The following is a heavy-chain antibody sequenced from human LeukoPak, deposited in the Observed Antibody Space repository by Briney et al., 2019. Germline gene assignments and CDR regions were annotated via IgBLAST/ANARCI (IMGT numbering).Heavy chain of an antibody. CDR1: GFTFSDYY. D-gene: IGHD3-10*01. Sequence: GGSLRLSCAASGFTFSDYYMSWIRQAPGKGLECVSYISSSGSTIYYADSVKGRFTISRDNAKNSLYLQMNSLRAEDTAVYYCARERGFGARPRTNFDYWGQGTLVTVSS. J-gene: IGHJ4*02. V-gene: IGHV3-11*01. CDR3: ARERGFGARPRTNFDY. CDR2: ISSSGSTI.